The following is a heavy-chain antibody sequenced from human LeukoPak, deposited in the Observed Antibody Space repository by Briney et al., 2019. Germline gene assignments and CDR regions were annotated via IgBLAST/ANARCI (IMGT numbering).Heavy chain of an antibody. V-gene: IGHV4-39*01. CDR1: GGSISSSSYY. J-gene: IGHJ4*02. CDR2: IYYSGST. CDR3: ASRYMVRGVIWASRPYYFDH. Sequence: PSETLSLTCTVSGGSISSSSYYWGWIRQPPGKGLEWIGSIYYSGSTYYNPSLKSRVTISVDTSKNQFSLKLSSVTAADTAVYYCASRYMVRGVIWASRPYYFDHWGQGTLVTVSS. D-gene: IGHD3-10*01.